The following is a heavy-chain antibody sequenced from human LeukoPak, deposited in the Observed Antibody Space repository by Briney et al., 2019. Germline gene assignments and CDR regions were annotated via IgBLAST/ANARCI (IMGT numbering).Heavy chain of an antibody. D-gene: IGHD3-3*01. V-gene: IGHV1-2*02. Sequence: GASVKVSCKASGYTFTGYYMHWVRQAPGQGLEWMGWINPNSGGTNYAQKFQGRVTMTRDTSISTAYMELSRLRSDDTAVYYCARGLTYYDFWSGYDYWGQRTLVTVSS. J-gene: IGHJ4*02. CDR2: INPNSGGT. CDR3: ARGLTYYDFWSGYDY. CDR1: GYTFTGYY.